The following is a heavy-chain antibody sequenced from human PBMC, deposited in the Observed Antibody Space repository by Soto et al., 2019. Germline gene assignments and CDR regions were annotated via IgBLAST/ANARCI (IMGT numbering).Heavy chain of an antibody. Sequence: QVQLQESGPGLVKPSETLSLTCTVSGGSISSYYWSWIRQPPGQGLEWIGYIHYSGNTNYNPSLKSRVTISVDTSKNHFSLKLSSVTAADTAVYYCARHDNRGFSSGCWGQGTLVTVSS. CDR1: GGSISSYY. J-gene: IGHJ4*02. D-gene: IGHD3-22*01. V-gene: IGHV4-59*08. CDR2: IHYSGNT. CDR3: ARHDNRGFSSGC.